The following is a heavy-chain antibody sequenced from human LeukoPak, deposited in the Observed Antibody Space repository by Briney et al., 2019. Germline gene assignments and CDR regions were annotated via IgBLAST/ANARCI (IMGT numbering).Heavy chain of an antibody. V-gene: IGHV4-39*01. Sequence: PSQTLALTGTVLEGSRAGSRDSWYLFLDPPSKGLEWIGNIHSDGRTYYNPSLNSRATISVDTSKNQFSLKVRSVTAADTAVYYCARPTDWSTGNGLDRWGQGTLVTVS. CDR1: EGSRAGSRDS. CDR3: ARPTDWSTGNGLDR. D-gene: IGHD3-9*01. J-gene: IGHJ5*02. CDR2: IHSDGRT.